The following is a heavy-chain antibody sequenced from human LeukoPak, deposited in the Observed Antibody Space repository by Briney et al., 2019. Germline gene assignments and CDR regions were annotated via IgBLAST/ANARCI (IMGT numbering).Heavy chain of an antibody. CDR3: ATAVRAHMGV. CDR2: ISDDGSDE. V-gene: IGHV3-30*01. CDR1: GFTFSSYA. D-gene: IGHD3-10*01. J-gene: IGHJ6*03. Sequence: GTSLRLSCAASGFTFSSYAMHWVRQAPGKGLEWAAVISDDGSDEYYADSVKGRFRISTDSSRNTAYLELDSLRAEDTAVYYCATAVRAHMGVWGSGTTVTVSS.